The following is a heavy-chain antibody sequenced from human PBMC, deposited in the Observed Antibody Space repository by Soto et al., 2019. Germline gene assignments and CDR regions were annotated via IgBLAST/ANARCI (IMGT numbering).Heavy chain of an antibody. D-gene: IGHD5-18*01. CDR1: GGSISSSSYY. CDR2: IYYSGST. Sequence: SETLSLTCTVSGGSISSSSYYWGWIRQPPGKGLEWIGSIYYSGSTYYNPSLKSRVTISVDTSKNQFSLKLSSATAADTAVYYCARIRGYRGYSYEDYYGMDVWGQGTTVTVSS. J-gene: IGHJ6*02. CDR3: ARIRGYRGYSYEDYYGMDV. V-gene: IGHV4-39*01.